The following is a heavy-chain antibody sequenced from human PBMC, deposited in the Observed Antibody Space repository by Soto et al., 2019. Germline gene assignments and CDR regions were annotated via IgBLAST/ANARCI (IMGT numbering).Heavy chain of an antibody. D-gene: IGHD3-3*01. J-gene: IGHJ3*02. CDR3: ARDLVDFWSGFPPDVAFDI. CDR1: GYTFTSYG. V-gene: IGHV1-18*01. CDR2: ISAYNGNT. Sequence: GASVKVSCKASGYTFTSYGISWVRQAPGQGLEWMGWISAYNGNTNYAQKLQGRVTMTTDTSTSTAYMELRSLRSDDTAVYYCARDLVDFWSGFPPDVAFDIWGQGTMGTVSS.